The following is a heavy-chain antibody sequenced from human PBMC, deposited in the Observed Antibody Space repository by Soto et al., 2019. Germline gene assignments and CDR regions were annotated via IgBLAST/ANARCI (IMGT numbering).Heavy chain of an antibody. V-gene: IGHV4-31*03. CDR3: ARVIEAMVRGVTYYFDY. Sequence: SETLSLTCTVSGGSISSGGYYWSWIRQHPGKGLEWIGYIYYSGSTYYNPSLKSRVTISVDTSKNQFSLKLSSVTAADTAVYYCARVIEAMVRGVTYYFDYWGQGTLVTVSS. D-gene: IGHD3-10*01. J-gene: IGHJ4*02. CDR1: GGSISSGGYY. CDR2: IYYSGST.